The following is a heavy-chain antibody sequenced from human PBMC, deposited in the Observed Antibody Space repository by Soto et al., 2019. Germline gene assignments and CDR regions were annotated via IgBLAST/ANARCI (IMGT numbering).Heavy chain of an antibody. CDR3: ARIQLEMIMALEY. D-gene: IGHD1-1*01. CDR1: GFTFNTYG. Sequence: QVQLVESGGGVLQPGKSLRLSCLASGFTFNTYGFHWVRQAPGKGLEWVSVIWYDGNNIYYADSVKGRFTISRDSSKNTLYLQIISLRVEYTAVYYCARIQLEMIMALEYWGQGPMVNVSS. J-gene: IGHJ4*02. V-gene: IGHV3-33*01. CDR2: IWYDGNNI.